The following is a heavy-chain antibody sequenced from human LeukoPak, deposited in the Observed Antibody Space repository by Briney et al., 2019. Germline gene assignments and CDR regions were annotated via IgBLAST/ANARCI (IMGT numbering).Heavy chain of an antibody. CDR3: ARGLNYYGSGSYYFY. Sequence: SETLSLTCAVYGGSFSGYYWSWIRQPPGKGLEWIGEINHSGSTNYNPSLESRVTISVDTSKNQFSLKLSSVTAADTAVYYCARGLNYYGSGSYYFYWGQGTLVTVSS. J-gene: IGHJ4*02. CDR1: GGSFSGYY. V-gene: IGHV4-34*01. D-gene: IGHD3-10*01. CDR2: INHSGST.